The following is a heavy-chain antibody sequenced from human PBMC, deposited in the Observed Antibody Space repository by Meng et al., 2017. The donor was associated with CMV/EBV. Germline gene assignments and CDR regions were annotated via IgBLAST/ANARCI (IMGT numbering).Heavy chain of an antibody. Sequence: QISLKESGPTPVKPTQTLTLTCPVSGFSLSTSGVGVGWIRQPPGKALEWLALIYWDDDKRYSPSLKSRLTITKDTSKNQVVLTMTNMDPVDTATYYCARIAAAGRFDYWGQGTLVTVSS. CDR2: IYWDDDK. J-gene: IGHJ4*02. V-gene: IGHV2-5*02. D-gene: IGHD6-13*01. CDR3: ARIAAAGRFDY. CDR1: GFSLSTSGVG.